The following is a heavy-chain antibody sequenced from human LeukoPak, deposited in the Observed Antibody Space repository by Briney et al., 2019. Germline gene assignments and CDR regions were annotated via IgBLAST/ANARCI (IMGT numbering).Heavy chain of an antibody. V-gene: IGHV4-59*08. CDR2: IYYSGST. D-gene: IGHD6-19*01. CDR3: ARTPYSSGFPGLVDY. Sequence: SETLSLTCTVSGGSISSYYWSWIRQPPGKGLEWIGYIYYSGSTNYNPSLKSRVTISVDTSKNQFSLKLSSVTAADTTVYYCARTPYSSGFPGLVDYWGQGTLVTVSS. CDR1: GGSISSYY. J-gene: IGHJ4*02.